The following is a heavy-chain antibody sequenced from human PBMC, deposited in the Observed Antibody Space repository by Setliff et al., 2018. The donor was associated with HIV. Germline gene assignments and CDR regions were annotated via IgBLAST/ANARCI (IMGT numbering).Heavy chain of an antibody. Sequence: PSETLSLTCAVSGYSLSSDYYWGWIRQPPGKGLEWIASTYHSGSTNYNPSVKSRVTMSVDTSKNQFSLKLSSVTAADTAVYYCVRASDLNYYGMDVWGQGTTVTVSS. CDR2: TYHSGST. J-gene: IGHJ6*02. V-gene: IGHV4-38-2*01. CDR3: VRASDLNYYGMDV. CDR1: GYSLSSDYY.